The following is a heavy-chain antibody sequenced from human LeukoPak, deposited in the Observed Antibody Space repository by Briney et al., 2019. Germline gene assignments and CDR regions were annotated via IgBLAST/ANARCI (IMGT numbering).Heavy chain of an antibody. CDR2: IRNDGSDK. CDR3: AKDKGAVAFDI. V-gene: IGHV3-30*02. J-gene: IGHJ3*02. CDR1: GLTFSNHG. Sequence: GGSLRLSCATAGLTFSNHGMHWVRQAPGKGLEWVTFIRNDGSDKYYADSVKGRFTISRDNSKNTLYLQMNTLRAEDTAVYYCAKDKGAVAFDIWGQGTMVTVSS. D-gene: IGHD3-16*01.